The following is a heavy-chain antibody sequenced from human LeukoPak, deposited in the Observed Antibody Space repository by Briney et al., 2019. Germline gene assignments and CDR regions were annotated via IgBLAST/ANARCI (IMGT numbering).Heavy chain of an antibody. J-gene: IGHJ4*02. D-gene: IGHD1-14*01. Sequence: PGGSLRLLCAASRFSFSCHCMSWVRRARGEGLEWVDNINQGGSDKYYVDSVKGRFTISRDNANNLLYLQMNSLRGEDTAVYYCTRDRSRAEDDWGQGTLVTVSS. V-gene: IGHV3-7*01. CDR2: INQGGSDK. CDR3: TRDRSRAEDD. CDR1: RFSFSCHC.